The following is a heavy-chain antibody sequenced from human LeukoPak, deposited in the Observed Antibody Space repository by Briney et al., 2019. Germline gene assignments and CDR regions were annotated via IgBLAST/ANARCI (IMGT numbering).Heavy chain of an antibody. CDR2: VSSRSTYT. D-gene: IGHD3-3*01. J-gene: IGHJ4*02. V-gene: IGHV3-21*01. CDR1: GFTFSIHG. Sequence: GGSLRLSCAASGFTFSIHGMNWVRQAPGKGLEWVASVSSRSTYTHFADSVKGRFTIYRDDADESLFLHTNGLRVEDTAVYYCARESYDWSGHFPRDFDYWGQGTLVTVSS. CDR3: ARESYDWSGHFPRDFDY.